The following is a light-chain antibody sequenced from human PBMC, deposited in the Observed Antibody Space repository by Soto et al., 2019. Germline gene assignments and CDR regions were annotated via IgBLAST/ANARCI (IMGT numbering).Light chain of an antibody. CDR2: AAS. J-gene: IGKJ4*01. CDR1: QDVVSW. CDR3: QQAYSFPLT. Sequence: DIQMTQSPSFVSASVGDRVTITCRASQDVVSWLAWYQQKPGKAPTLLIYAASSLRSGVPSRFSGSGSGTDFTLTISSLHPEDFATYYCQQAYSFPLTFGGGTKVEIK. V-gene: IGKV1-12*01.